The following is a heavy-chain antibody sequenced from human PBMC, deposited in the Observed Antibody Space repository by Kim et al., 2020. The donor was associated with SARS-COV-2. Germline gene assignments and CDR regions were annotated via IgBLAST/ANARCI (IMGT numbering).Heavy chain of an antibody. J-gene: IGHJ4*02. V-gene: IGHV3-30*01. Sequence: AEGRYTVSRDNAKNTLYLQMNSLRAEDTAVYYCARGGYTVLLWFGDNDYWGQGTLVTVSS. D-gene: IGHD3-10*01. CDR3: ARGGYTVLLWFGDNDY.